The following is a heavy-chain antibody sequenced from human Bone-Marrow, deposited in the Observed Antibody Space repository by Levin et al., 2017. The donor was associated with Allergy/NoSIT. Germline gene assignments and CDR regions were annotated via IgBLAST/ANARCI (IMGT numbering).Heavy chain of an antibody. V-gene: IGHV3-15*01. Sequence: GESLKISCVASGFSFTNAWMSWVRQAPGRGLEWVGRIKSKFDEGTTDYAASVKGRFTISRDDSKNTLYLDMRSLQSEDTGVSYCTVRISLFGAPVEWGQGTLVTVSS. CDR2: IKSKFDEGTT. CDR3: TVRISLFGAPVE. J-gene: IGHJ4*02. CDR1: GFSFTNAW. D-gene: IGHD3-3*01.